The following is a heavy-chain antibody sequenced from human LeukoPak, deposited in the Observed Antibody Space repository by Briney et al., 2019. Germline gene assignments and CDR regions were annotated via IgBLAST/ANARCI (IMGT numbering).Heavy chain of an antibody. D-gene: IGHD3-9*01. CDR2: IYYSGST. CDR3: ARDRGRSLTGQNYGLDV. J-gene: IGHJ6*02. V-gene: IGHV4-31*03. Sequence: PSQTLSLTCTVSGGSISSGGYYWSWIRQHPGKGLEWIGYIYYSGSTYYNPSLKSRVTISVDTSKDQFSLKLSSVTAADTAVYYCARDRGRSLTGQNYGLDVWGQGTTVTVSS. CDR1: GGSISSGGYY.